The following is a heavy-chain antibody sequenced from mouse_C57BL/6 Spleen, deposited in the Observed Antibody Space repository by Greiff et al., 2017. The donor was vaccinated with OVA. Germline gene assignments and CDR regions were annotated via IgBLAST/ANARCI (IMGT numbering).Heavy chain of an antibody. Sequence: EVMLVESGGGLVQPGGSMKLSCVASGFTFSNYWMNWVRQSPEKGLEWVAQIRLKSDNYATHYAESVKGRFTISRDDSKSSVYLQMNNLSAEDTGIYYCTGRGYWGQGTTLTVSS. CDR3: TGRGY. CDR1: GFTFSNYW. V-gene: IGHV6-3*01. CDR2: IRLKSDNYAT. J-gene: IGHJ2*01.